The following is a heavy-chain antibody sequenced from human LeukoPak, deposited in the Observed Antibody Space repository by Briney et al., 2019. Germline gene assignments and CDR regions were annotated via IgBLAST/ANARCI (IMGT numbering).Heavy chain of an antibody. CDR2: YHNGNS. CDR3: ARLWDSTGLYFYSYMDV. D-gene: IGHD6-25*01. Sequence: SETLSLTCIVSGVSIRSDTYYWGWIRQPPGKGLEWIGNYHNGNSYYNPSLKSRVTIPEDPSGNQFSLRVTSVTAADTAGYYCARLWDSTGLYFYSYMDVWGEGATVTLSS. CDR1: GVSIRSDTYY. V-gene: IGHV4-39*01. J-gene: IGHJ6*03.